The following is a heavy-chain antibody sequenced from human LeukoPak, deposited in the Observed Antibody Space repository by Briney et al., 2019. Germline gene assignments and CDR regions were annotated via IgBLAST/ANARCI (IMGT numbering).Heavy chain of an antibody. CDR3: LRDQDCSGGDCQVC. J-gene: IGHJ4*02. D-gene: IGHD2-21*02. V-gene: IGHV4-39*02. CDR1: GGSLSSGNYQ. CDR2: ISHSGTT. Sequence: SETLSLTCTVSGGSLSSGNYQWGWIRQPPGKGLEWIALISHSGTTYYNPSLKSRVTTSVDTSKNQFSLKLNSVTAADTAVYYCLRDQDCSGGDCQVCWGQGTLVTVSS.